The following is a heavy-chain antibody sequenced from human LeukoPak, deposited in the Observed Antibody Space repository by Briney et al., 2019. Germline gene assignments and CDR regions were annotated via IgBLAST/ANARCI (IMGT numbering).Heavy chain of an antibody. CDR2: IYTSGST. V-gene: IGHV4-61*02. J-gene: IGHJ5*02. CDR1: GGSISSGSYY. D-gene: IGHD6-13*01. Sequence: SETLSLTCTVSGGSISSGSYYWSWIRQPAGKGLEWIGRIYTSGSTNYNPSLKSRVTISVDTSKNQFSLKLSSVTAADTAVYYCARDLAAATAWFDPWGQGTLVTVSS. CDR3: ARDLAAATAWFDP.